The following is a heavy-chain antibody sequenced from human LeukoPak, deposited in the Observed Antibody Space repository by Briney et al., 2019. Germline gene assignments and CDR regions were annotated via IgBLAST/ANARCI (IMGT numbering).Heavy chain of an antibody. CDR2: MNPNSGNT. Sequence: GASVKVSCKASGYTFTSYDINWVRQATGQGLEWMGWMNPNSGNTGYAQKSQGRVTMTRNTSISTAYMELSSLRSEDTAVYYCARGIRVIRYFDWLGYYYMDVWGKGTTVTISS. J-gene: IGHJ6*03. CDR1: GYTFTSYD. CDR3: ARGIRVIRYFDWLGYYYMDV. V-gene: IGHV1-8*01. D-gene: IGHD3-9*01.